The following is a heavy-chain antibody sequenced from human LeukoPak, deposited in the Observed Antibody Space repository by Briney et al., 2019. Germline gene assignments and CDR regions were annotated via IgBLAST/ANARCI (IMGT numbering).Heavy chain of an antibody. Sequence: SETLSLTCAVSGGSISSSNWWSWVRPPPEKGLEWIGEIYHSGSTNYNPSLKSRVTISVDKSKNQLSLKLSSVTAADTAVYYCARRNGQDIVPTFRRRYYFDYWGQGTLVTVSS. CDR1: GGSISSSNW. J-gene: IGHJ4*02. V-gene: IGHV4-4*02. D-gene: IGHD5-12*01. CDR3: ARRNGQDIVPTFRRRYYFDY. CDR2: IYHSGST.